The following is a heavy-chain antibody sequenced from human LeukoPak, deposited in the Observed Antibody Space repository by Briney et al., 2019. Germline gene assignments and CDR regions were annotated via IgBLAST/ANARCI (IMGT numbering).Heavy chain of an antibody. D-gene: IGHD6-13*01. CDR1: GGSFSGYY. J-gene: IGHJ5*02. CDR3: ARLGLTGCSSSWQYNWFDP. CDR2: INHSGST. V-gene: IGHV4-34*01. Sequence: SETLSLTCAVYGGSFSGYYWSWIRQPPGKGLEWIGEINHSGSTNYNPSLKSRVTISLDTSKNQFSLKLSSVTAADTAVYYCARLGLTGCSSSWQYNWFDPWGQGTLVTVSS.